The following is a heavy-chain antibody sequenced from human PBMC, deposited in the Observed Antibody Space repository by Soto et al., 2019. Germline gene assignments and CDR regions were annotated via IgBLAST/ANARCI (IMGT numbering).Heavy chain of an antibody. D-gene: IGHD3-16*01. Sequence: GGALRLSCAASRFPFSNFLMTWVRQAPGKGLEWVDNIKQDGSEKYYVDSVKGRFTISRDNAQDSLYLQMNSLRVEDTALYYCARVAGHNKPWGSSWSPAVRYYYYYCMDVWGQGTTVTVSS. CDR3: ARVAGHNKPWGSSWSPAVRYYYYYCMDV. CDR1: RFPFSNFL. J-gene: IGHJ6*02. CDR2: IKQDGSEK. V-gene: IGHV3-7*03.